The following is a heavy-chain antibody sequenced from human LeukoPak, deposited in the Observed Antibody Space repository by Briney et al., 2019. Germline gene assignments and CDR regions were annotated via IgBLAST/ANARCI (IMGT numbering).Heavy chain of an antibody. CDR2: IYTSGST. Sequence: PSETLSLTCTVSGGSISSYYWSWIRQPAGKGLEWIGRIYTSGSTNYNPSLKSRVTMSVDTSKNQFSLKLSSVIAADTAVYYCARSYYDSSGYAIDAFDIWGQGTMVTVSS. V-gene: IGHV4-4*07. D-gene: IGHD3-22*01. CDR1: GGSISSYY. J-gene: IGHJ3*02. CDR3: ARSYYDSSGYAIDAFDI.